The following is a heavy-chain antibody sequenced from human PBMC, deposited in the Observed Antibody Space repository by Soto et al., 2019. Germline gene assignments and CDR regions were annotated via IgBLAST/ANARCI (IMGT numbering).Heavy chain of an antibody. Sequence: GGSLRLSCAASGFTFSSYAMHWVRQAPGKGLEWVAVISYDGSNKYYADSVKGRFTISRDNSKNTLYLQMNSLRAEDTAVYYCARDGAPGRPMYYFDYWGQGTLVTFSS. CDR3: ARDGAPGRPMYYFDY. V-gene: IGHV3-30-3*01. CDR2: ISYDGSNK. CDR1: GFTFSSYA. D-gene: IGHD3-10*02. J-gene: IGHJ4*02.